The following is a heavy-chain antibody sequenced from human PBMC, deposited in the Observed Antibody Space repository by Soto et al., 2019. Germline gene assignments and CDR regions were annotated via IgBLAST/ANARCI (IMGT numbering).Heavy chain of an antibody. CDR1: GGSISSYY. J-gene: IGHJ4*02. Sequence: PSETLSLTCTVSGGSISSYYWSWIRQPPGKGLEWIGYIYYSGSTNYNPSLKSRVTISVDTSKNQFSLKLSSVTAADTAVYYCGRQYGYDILTGYYDYWGQGTLVTVSS. V-gene: IGHV4-59*08. D-gene: IGHD3-9*01. CDR3: GRQYGYDILTGYYDY. CDR2: IYYSGST.